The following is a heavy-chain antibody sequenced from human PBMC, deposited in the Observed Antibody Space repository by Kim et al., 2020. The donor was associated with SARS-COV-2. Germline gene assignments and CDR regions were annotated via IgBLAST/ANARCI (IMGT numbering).Heavy chain of an antibody. CDR1: GFTFSSSW. D-gene: IGHD2-2*01. V-gene: IGHV3-7*01. CDR2: IRQDGNVK. Sequence: GGSLRLSCAASGFTFSSSWMSWVRQAPGKGLEWVANIRQDGNVKYYVDSVKGRFTISRDNAKNSLYLQMNSLRAEDAALYYCARDGLCGSTTCHPDFWGQGTLVTVSS. CDR3: ARDGLCGSTTCHPDF. J-gene: IGHJ4*02.